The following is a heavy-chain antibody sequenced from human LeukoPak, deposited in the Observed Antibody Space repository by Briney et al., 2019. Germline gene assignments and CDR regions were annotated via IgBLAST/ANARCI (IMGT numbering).Heavy chain of an antibody. D-gene: IGHD3-16*02. V-gene: IGHV3-48*01. J-gene: IGHJ4*02. CDR3: ARHREITFGGVIAIDY. CDR2: ISSSSSTI. Sequence: GGSLRLSCAASGFTFSSYSMNWVRQAPGKGLEWVSSISSSSSTIYYADSVKGRFTISRDNAKNSLYLQMNSLRAEDTAVYYCARHREITFGGVIAIDYWGQGTLVTVSS. CDR1: GFTFSSYS.